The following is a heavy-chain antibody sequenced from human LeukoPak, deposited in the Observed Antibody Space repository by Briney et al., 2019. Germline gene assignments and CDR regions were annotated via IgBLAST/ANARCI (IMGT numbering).Heavy chain of an antibody. CDR2: IYPGDSDT. V-gene: IGHV5-51*01. CDR3: ARPRIAALALNPFDI. J-gene: IGHJ3*02. CDR1: GYTFTTYW. D-gene: IGHD6-13*01. Sequence: GESLQISCKGSGYTFTTYWIGWVRQMPGKGLEWMGIIYPGDSDTRYSPSFQGQVTISVDKSISTAYLQWGSLKASDTAIYYCARPRIAALALNPFDIWGQGTMVTVSS.